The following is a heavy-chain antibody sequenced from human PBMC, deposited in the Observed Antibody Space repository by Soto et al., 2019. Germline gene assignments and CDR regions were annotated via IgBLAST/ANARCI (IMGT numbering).Heavy chain of an antibody. CDR2: VLQSGST. J-gene: IGHJ4*01. CDR1: AVSITSNTFY. V-gene: IGHV4-39*01. CDR3: DAVTAMRPIHHY. D-gene: IGHD2-21*02. Sequence: PSETLSLTCSFSAVSITSNTFYCGWVRQPPGRGLEWIGSVLQSGSTYYNPSLKSRLSIYVDTSKNQFSLRLHSVTAADPAVYYCDAVTAMRPIHHYRGHGVLITVSS.